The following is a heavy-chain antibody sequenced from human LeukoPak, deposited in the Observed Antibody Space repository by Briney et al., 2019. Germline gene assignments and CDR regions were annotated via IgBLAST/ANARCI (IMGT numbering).Heavy chain of an antibody. J-gene: IGHJ4*02. CDR1: GGSISSYY. Sequence: PSETLSLTFTVSGGSISSYYWGWIRQPPGKGLEWIGSIYHTGSTYYNPSLKSRVTISVDTSKNQFSLKLSSVTAADTAVYYCASATYYYDSSGYNWGQGTLVTVSS. CDR2: IYHTGST. CDR3: ASATYYYDSSGYN. V-gene: IGHV4-38-2*02. D-gene: IGHD3-22*01.